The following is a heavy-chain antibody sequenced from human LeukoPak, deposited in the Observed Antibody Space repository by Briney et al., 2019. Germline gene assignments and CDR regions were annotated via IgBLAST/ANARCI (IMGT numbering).Heavy chain of an antibody. J-gene: IGHJ4*02. V-gene: IGHV3-30*18. D-gene: IGHD6-19*01. CDR1: GLTFSSYG. CDR3: AKDSIAVAV. CDR2: ISYDGSNK. Sequence: GGSLRLSCAASGLTFSSYGMHWVRQAPGKGLEWVAVISYDGSNKYYADSVKGRFTISRDNSKNTLYLQMNSLRAEDTAVYYCAKDSIAVAVWGQGTLVTVSS.